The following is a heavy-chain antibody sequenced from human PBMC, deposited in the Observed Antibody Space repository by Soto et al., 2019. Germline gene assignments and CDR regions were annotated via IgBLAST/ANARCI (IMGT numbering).Heavy chain of an antibody. CDR3: AILGGEVVTATSDC. Sequence: PSETLSLTCAVYVVSFSGYYWSCIRQPPGKGLEWIGEINHSGSTNYNPSLKSRVTISVDTSKNQFSLKLSSVTAADTAVYYCAILGGEVVTATSDCWGQGTLVTVSS. V-gene: IGHV4-34*01. CDR2: INHSGST. J-gene: IGHJ4*02. CDR1: VVSFSGYY. D-gene: IGHD2-21*02.